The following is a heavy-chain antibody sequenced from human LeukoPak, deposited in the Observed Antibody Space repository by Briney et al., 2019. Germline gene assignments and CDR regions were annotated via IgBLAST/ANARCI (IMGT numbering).Heavy chain of an antibody. J-gene: IGHJ3*02. D-gene: IGHD3-10*01. CDR3: TRSMVRGTDAFDI. CDR2: IWYDGSNK. V-gene: IGHV3-33*01. Sequence: GSSLRLSCAASGFTFSIYGMHWLRQAPGKGLECVEVIWYDGSNKYYADSVKGRFTISRDNSKSTLYLQMNSLRAEDTAVYYCTRSMVRGTDAFDIWGQGRMVTVSS. CDR1: GFTFSIYG.